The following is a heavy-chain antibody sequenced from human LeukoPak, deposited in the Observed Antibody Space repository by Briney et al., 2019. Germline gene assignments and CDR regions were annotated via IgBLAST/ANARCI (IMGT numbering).Heavy chain of an antibody. CDR3: ATHYSKWFDP. Sequence: PSETLSLTCTVSGGSLSSHYGSWIRQPPGKGLDWIGYVYYSGSTHYNPSLKSRVTISVDKSKNQFSLRLSSVTAADTAVYYCATHYSKWFDPWGQGTLVTVSS. CDR1: GGSLSSHY. CDR2: VYYSGST. D-gene: IGHD2-21*01. J-gene: IGHJ5*02. V-gene: IGHV4-59*11.